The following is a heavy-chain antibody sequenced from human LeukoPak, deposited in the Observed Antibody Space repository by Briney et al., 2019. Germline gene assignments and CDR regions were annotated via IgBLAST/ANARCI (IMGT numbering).Heavy chain of an antibody. CDR1: GYSISSGYS. D-gene: IGHD5-18*01. CDR3: ARDHGYSYGYYYYYYMDV. CDR2: IYHSGST. J-gene: IGHJ6*03. Sequence: SETLSLTCTVSGYSISSGYSWGWIRQPPGKGLEWLGSIYHSGSTYYNPSLKTRVTISVDTSKNQFSLKLSSVTAADTAVYYCARDHGYSYGYYYYYYMDVWGKGTTVTISS. V-gene: IGHV4-38-2*02.